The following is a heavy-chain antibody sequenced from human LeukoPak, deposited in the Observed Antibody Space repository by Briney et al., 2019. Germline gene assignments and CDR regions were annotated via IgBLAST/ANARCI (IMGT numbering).Heavy chain of an antibody. CDR1: GGSISSSNYY. J-gene: IGHJ6*04. CDR2: IYYGGSA. CDR3: ARDDYDFWSGYFYV. D-gene: IGHD3-3*01. Sequence: SETLSLTCTVSGGSISSSNYYWGWIRQPPGTGLEWLGSIYYGGSAYYNPSLKSRVTISIDTSKNQFSLNLSSVTAADTAVYYCARDDYDFWSGYFYVWGKGTTVTVSS. V-gene: IGHV4-39*07.